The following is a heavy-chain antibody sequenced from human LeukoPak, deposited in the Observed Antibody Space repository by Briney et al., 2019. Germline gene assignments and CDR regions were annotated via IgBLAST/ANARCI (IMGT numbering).Heavy chain of an antibody. J-gene: IGHJ4*02. CDR1: GFTFSSYY. V-gene: IGHV3-30*02. CDR2: VHNDGDTK. D-gene: IGHD3-9*01. CDR3: ATGTGYYYDR. Sequence: GGSLRLSCAASGFTFSSYYMHWVRQAPGKCLEWVAVVHNDGDTKYFGDSVKGRFTISRDNSKNTSYLQMNSLRAEDTAVYYCATGTGYYYDRWGQGTLVTVAS.